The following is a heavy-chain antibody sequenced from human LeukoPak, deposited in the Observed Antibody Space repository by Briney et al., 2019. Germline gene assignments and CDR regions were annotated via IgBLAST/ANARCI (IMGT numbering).Heavy chain of an antibody. CDR1: GFTFSSHW. CDR3: ARDNFDWRPLDC. J-gene: IGHJ4*02. D-gene: IGHD3-9*01. Sequence: GGSLRLSCAGSGFTFSSHWMTWVCQTPGKGLEWVASIKHDGSEKNYVDSVKGRFTISRDNAKNSLYVEMNNLRGEDTAVYYCARDNFDWRPLDCWGQGTLVTVSS. CDR2: IKHDGSEK. V-gene: IGHV3-7*03.